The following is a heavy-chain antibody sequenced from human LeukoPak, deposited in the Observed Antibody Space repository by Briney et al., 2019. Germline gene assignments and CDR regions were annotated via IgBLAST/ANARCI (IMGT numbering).Heavy chain of an antibody. CDR3: AKEEAPYSSSWLIPYYFDY. V-gene: IGHV3-30*07. Sequence: GGSLRLSCAASGFTFSTYAMHWVRQAPDKGLQWVAIISYDGIVTYYADSVRGRFTISRDNSKNTLYLQMNSLRAEDTAVYYCAKEEAPYSSSWLIPYYFDYWGQGTLVTVSS. CDR1: GFTFSTYA. J-gene: IGHJ4*02. CDR2: ISYDGIVT. D-gene: IGHD6-13*01.